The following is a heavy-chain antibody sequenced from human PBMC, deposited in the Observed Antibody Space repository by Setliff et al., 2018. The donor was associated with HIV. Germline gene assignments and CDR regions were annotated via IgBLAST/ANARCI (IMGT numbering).Heavy chain of an antibody. CDR2: IYTSGST. J-gene: IGHJ5*02. Sequence: SETLSLTCTVSGGSISSYYWSWIRQPAGKGLEWIGRIYTSGSTNYNPSLKSRVTMSVDTSKNQFSLKLSSVTAADTAVYYCAREESTEDYGSGSYGPWGPGTLVTVSS. CDR1: GGSISSYY. D-gene: IGHD3-10*01. CDR3: AREESTEDYGSGSYGP. V-gene: IGHV4-4*07.